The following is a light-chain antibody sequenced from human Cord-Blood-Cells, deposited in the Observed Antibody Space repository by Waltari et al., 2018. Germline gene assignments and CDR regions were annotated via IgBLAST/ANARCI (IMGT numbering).Light chain of an antibody. Sequence: DIQMTQSPSSLSASVGDRVTITCQASQDISNYLNWYQQKPGKAPKLLIYDASNLETGVPSRFSGSGSGTDVSFTISSLQPEDIATYYCQQYYDLPLTFGGGTRVEIK. V-gene: IGKV1-33*01. CDR3: QQYYDLPLT. J-gene: IGKJ4*01. CDR2: DAS. CDR1: QDISNY.